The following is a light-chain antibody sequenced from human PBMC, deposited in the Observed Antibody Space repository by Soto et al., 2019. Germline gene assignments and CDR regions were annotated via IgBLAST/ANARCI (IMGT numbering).Light chain of an antibody. CDR2: DVS. CDR1: RSDVGGYNY. J-gene: IGLJ2*01. CDR3: SSYTSSTLGVV. Sequence: QSALTQPASVSGSPGQSITISCTGTRSDVGGYNYVSWYQHHPGKAPKLMIYDVSNRPSGVSNRFSGSKSGNTASLTISGLQAEDEADYYCSSYTSSTLGVVFGGGTQLTVL. V-gene: IGLV2-14*03.